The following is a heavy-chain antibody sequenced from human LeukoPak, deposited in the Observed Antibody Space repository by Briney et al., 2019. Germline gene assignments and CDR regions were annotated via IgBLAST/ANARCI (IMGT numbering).Heavy chain of an antibody. CDR2: INPNSGGT. CDR1: GYTFTGYF. Sequence: ASVTVSCKASGYTFTGYFMHWVRQAPGQGLEWMGWINPNSGGTNYAQKFQGTVTMTRDTSITTAYMDLSRLRSDDTAVYYCARGDIRAAGPNPAFDYWGQGTLVTVSS. D-gene: IGHD6-13*01. CDR3: ARGDIRAAGPNPAFDY. V-gene: IGHV1-2*02. J-gene: IGHJ4*02.